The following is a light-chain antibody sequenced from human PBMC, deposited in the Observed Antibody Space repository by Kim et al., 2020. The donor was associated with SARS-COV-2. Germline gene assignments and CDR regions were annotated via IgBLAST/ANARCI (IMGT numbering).Light chain of an antibody. CDR3: QQHNGY. V-gene: IGKV1-5*01. Sequence: TLSGSVGDTVTITCRASQSITRGLAWYQQKPGKAPKRLIYAVSSLDSGVPSRFSGSGSGTQFTLTISSVQPDDFATYYCQQHNGYFGGGTKVDIK. CDR2: AVS. CDR1: QSITRG. J-gene: IGKJ4*01.